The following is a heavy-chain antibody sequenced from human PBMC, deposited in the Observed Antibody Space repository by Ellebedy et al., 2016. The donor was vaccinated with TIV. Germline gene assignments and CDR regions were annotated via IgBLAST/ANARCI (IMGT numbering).Heavy chain of an antibody. CDR1: NGSISSSRYY. Sequence: SETLSLXCTVSNGSISSSRYYWAWIRQSPGKGLEWIGSLFYSGTTYYNPSLKSRVAISVDTSKNQFSLKLNSVTAADTAMYYCARWRYSRYHFDYWGQGTLVTVSS. J-gene: IGHJ4*02. CDR2: LFYSGTT. V-gene: IGHV4-39*07. D-gene: IGHD6-13*01. CDR3: ARWRYSRYHFDY.